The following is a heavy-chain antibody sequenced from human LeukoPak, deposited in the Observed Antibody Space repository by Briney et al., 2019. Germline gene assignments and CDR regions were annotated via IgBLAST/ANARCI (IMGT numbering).Heavy chain of an antibody. CDR1: GFTVSSNY. J-gene: IGHJ4*02. V-gene: IGHV3-66*01. CDR2: IYSGGST. Sequence: SGGSLRLSCAASGFTVSSNYMSWVRQAPGKGLEWVSVIYSGGSTNYADSVKGRFTISRDNSKNTLYLQMNSLRAEDTAVYYCARAMGSGSYSFDYWGQGTQVTVSS. CDR3: ARAMGSGSYSFDY. D-gene: IGHD3-10*01.